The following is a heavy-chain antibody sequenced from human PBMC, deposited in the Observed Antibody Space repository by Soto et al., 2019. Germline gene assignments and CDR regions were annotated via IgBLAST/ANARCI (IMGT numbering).Heavy chain of an antibody. CDR3: ARDHASSSFDY. V-gene: IGHV3-7*01. CDR2: IKEDGSQK. CDR1: GFTFSTSW. Sequence: EVQLVESGGDWVQPGGSLRLSCAASGFTFSTSWMTWIRQAPGKWLEWVANIKEDGSQKNYLDSVRGRFTISRDNAENVVFLQMNSLRFEDTAVYYCARDHASSSFDYWGQGTLVTVSS. J-gene: IGHJ4*02.